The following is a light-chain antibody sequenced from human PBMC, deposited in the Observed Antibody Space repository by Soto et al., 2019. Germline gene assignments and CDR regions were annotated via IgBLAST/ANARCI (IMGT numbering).Light chain of an antibody. Sequence: DIQMTQSPSTLSASVGDRVTITCRASQNVENYLAWYQQKPGKAPKLLIYKASGLESGVPSRFGGSGSGTEFTLTISSLQPDDFATYYCQQYNSYSPTFGQGTKVDI. J-gene: IGKJ1*01. V-gene: IGKV1-5*03. CDR2: KAS. CDR3: QQYNSYSPT. CDR1: QNVENY.